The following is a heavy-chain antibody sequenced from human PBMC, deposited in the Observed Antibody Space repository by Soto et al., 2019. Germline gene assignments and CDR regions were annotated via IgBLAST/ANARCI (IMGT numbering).Heavy chain of an antibody. CDR3: SRTISGANVDY. D-gene: IGHD4-17*01. V-gene: IGHV1-8*01. J-gene: IGHJ4*02. CDR2: MNPNSGNT. CDR1: GYTFPSYD. Sequence: QVQLVQSGAEVKKPGASVKVSCKASGYTFPSYDINWVRQATGQGLEWMGWMNPNSGNTGPEQKFQGRVTMTRNTSRSTAYMELSSLRSEDTAVYYCSRTISGANVDYWGQGTLVSVSS.